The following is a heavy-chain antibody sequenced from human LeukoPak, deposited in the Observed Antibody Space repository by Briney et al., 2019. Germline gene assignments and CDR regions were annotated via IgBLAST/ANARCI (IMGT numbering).Heavy chain of an antibody. Sequence: GESLKISCKGSRYSFSTYWIGWVRQMPGKGLEWMGIVYPGDSDTRYSPSFQGQVSFSADKSSSTAYLQWSSLKASDSAMYYCARGLATIDYWGQGTLVTVSS. D-gene: IGHD5-12*01. J-gene: IGHJ4*02. CDR1: RYSFSTYW. V-gene: IGHV5-51*01. CDR3: ARGLATIDY. CDR2: VYPGDSDT.